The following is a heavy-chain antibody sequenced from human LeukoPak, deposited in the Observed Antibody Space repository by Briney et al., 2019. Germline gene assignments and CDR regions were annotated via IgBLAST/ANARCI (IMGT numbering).Heavy chain of an antibody. Sequence: GASVKVSCKVSGYTLTELSMHWVRQAPGKGLEWMGGFDPEDGKTIYAQKFQGRVTMTEDTSTDTAYMELSSLRSEDTAVYYCATDRGYSYGYGFDYWGQGTLVTVSS. J-gene: IGHJ4*02. D-gene: IGHD5-18*01. CDR1: GYTLTELS. V-gene: IGHV1-24*01. CDR2: FDPEDGKT. CDR3: ATDRGYSYGYGFDY.